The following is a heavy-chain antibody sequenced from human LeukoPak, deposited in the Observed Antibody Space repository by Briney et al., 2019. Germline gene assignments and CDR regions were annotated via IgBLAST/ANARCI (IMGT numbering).Heavy chain of an antibody. D-gene: IGHD2-15*01. J-gene: IGHJ4*02. V-gene: IGHV1-2*02. CDR2: INPNSGGT. CDR3: ARVPQDIVVVVAATFDY. Sequence: ASVKVSCKASGYTFTGYYMHWVRQAPGQGLEWMGWINPNSGGTNYAQKFQGRVTMTRDTSISTAYMELSRLRSDDTAVYYCARVPQDIVVVVAATFDYWGQGTLVTVPS. CDR1: GYTFTGYY.